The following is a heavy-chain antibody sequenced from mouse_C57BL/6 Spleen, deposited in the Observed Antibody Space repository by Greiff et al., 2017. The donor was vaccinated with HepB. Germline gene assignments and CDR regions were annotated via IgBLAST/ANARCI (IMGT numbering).Heavy chain of an antibody. Sequence: QVQLKQPGAELVKPGASVKLSCKASGYTFTSYWMHWVKQRPGQGLEWIGMIHPNSGSTNYNEKFKIKATLTVDKSSSTAYMQLSSLTSEDSAVYYCARYDYDGLDYWGQGTTLTVSS. V-gene: IGHV1-64*01. CDR2: IHPNSGST. D-gene: IGHD2-4*01. CDR3: ARYDYDGLDY. CDR1: GYTFTSYW. J-gene: IGHJ2*01.